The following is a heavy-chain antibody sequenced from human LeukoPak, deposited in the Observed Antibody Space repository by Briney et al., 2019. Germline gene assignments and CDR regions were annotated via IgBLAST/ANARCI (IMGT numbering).Heavy chain of an antibody. J-gene: IGHJ4*02. CDR3: AKSRISTMVREVGGLIDY. Sequence: PGGSLRLSCAASGFTFSSYAMSWVRQAPGKGLEWVSAISGSGGSTYYADSVKGRFTISRDNSKNTLYLQMNSLRAEDTAVYYCAKSRISTMVREVGGLIDYWGQGTLVTVSS. CDR1: GFTFSSYA. CDR2: ISGSGGST. V-gene: IGHV3-23*01. D-gene: IGHD3-10*01.